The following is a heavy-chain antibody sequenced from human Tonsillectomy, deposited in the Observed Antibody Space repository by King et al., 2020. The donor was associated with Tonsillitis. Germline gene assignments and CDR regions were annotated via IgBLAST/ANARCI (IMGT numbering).Heavy chain of an antibody. CDR2: IYYSGST. J-gene: IGHJ4*02. Sequence: VQLQESGPGLVKPSETLSLTCTVSGGSISSYYLSWIRQPPGKGLEWIGYIYYSGSTNYNPSLKSRVTISVDTSKNQFSLKLSSVTAADTAVYYCARDGYNLGFDYWGQGTLVPVSS. CDR3: ARDGYNLGFDY. D-gene: IGHD5-24*01. V-gene: IGHV4-59*01. CDR1: GGSISSYY.